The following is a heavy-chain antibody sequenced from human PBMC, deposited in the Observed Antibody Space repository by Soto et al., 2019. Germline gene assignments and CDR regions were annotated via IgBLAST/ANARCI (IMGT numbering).Heavy chain of an antibody. CDR1: GFTFSSYA. CDR3: ATSHFPDYYYYGMDV. Sequence: GGSLRLSCAASGFTFSSYAMSWVRQAPGKGLEWVSAISGSGGSTYYADSVKGRFTISRDNSKNTLYLQMNSLRAEDTAVYYCATSHFPDYYYYGMDVWVQGTTVTVSS. D-gene: IGHD2-2*01. V-gene: IGHV3-23*01. J-gene: IGHJ6*02. CDR2: ISGSGGST.